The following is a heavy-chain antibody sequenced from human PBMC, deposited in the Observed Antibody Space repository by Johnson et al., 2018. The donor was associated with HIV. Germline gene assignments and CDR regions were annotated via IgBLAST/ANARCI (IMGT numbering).Heavy chain of an antibody. CDR2: IYSGGST. J-gene: IGHJ3*02. D-gene: IGHD1-1*01. CDR3: AKEDPWRRAFDI. Sequence: QVLLVESGGGVVQPGRSLRLSCAASGFTFSSYGMNWVRQAPGKGLEWVSVIYSGGSTYHADSVKGRFTIYRDNFKNTLYLQMNGLRPEDTAVYYCAKEDPWRRAFDIWGQGTVVTVSS. V-gene: IGHV3-NL1*01. CDR1: GFTFSSYG.